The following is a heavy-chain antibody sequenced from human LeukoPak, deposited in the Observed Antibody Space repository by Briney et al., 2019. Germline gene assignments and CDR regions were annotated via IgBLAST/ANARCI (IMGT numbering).Heavy chain of an antibody. Sequence: GGSLRLSCAASGFTFSSYGMHWVRQAPGKGLEWVAFIRYDGGNKYYADSVKGRFTISRDNSKNTLYLQMNSLRAEDTAVYYCARDKGLRLGELSLGTWGQGTLVTVSS. V-gene: IGHV3-30*02. J-gene: IGHJ4*02. CDR1: GFTFSSYG. CDR2: IRYDGGNK. D-gene: IGHD3-16*02. CDR3: ARDKGLRLGELSLGT.